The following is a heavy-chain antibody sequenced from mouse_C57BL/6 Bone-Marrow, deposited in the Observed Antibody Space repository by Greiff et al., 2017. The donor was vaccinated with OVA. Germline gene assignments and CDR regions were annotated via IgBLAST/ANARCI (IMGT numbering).Heavy chain of an antibody. D-gene: IGHD2-3*01. J-gene: IGHJ4*01. CDR1: GFTFSDAW. Sequence: EVMLVESGGGLVQPGGSMKLSCAASGFTFSDAWMDWVRQSPEKGLEWVAEIRNKANNHATYYAESVKGRFTLSRDDSTSSVYLQMNSLRAEDTGIYYCTRRDGYYLGDDWGQGTSGTVSS. CDR2: IRNKANNHAT. V-gene: IGHV6-6*01. CDR3: TRRDGYYLGDD.